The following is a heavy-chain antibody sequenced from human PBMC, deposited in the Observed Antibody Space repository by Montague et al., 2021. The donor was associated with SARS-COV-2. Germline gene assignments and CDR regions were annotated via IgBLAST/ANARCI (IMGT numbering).Heavy chain of an antibody. J-gene: IGHJ6*02. CDR2: INHSGRT. D-gene: IGHD3-10*01. V-gene: IGHV4-34*01. CDR1: GGSFSAYY. CDR3: ARAVRGVIILSPYYAMDV. Sequence: SETLSLTCAVYGGSFSAYYWNWIRQPPGKGLEWIGDINHSGRTNFNPSLTSRVTVSLDTSKNQFSLMLRPVTAADTAAYYCARAVRGVIILSPYYAMDVWGQGTSVTVSS.